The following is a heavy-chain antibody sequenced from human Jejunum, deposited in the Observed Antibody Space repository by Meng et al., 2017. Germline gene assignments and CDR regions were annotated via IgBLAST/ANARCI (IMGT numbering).Heavy chain of an antibody. CDR2: ISYNGYT. V-gene: IGHV4-59*08. Sequence: QVQLQESGPRRLKPSETLSLTCSVSGGLINGYYWNWVRQSPGGGLEWIGYISYNGYTNYNTYLKSRVSMSLDASVSLKLTSVTAADTAVYYCARRLGSGGSRHIDYWGPGILVTVSS. CDR1: GGLINGYY. CDR3: ARRLGSGGSRHIDY. D-gene: IGHD2-15*01. J-gene: IGHJ4*02.